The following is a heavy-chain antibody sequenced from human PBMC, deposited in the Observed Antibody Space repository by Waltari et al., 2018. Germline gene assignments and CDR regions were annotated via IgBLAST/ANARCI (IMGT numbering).Heavy chain of an antibody. D-gene: IGHD3-10*01. J-gene: IGHJ4*02. CDR3: ARDRQGSSGYFDY. CDR2: ISPIFGTA. CDR1: GGTFSSYA. V-gene: IGHV1-69*13. Sequence: QVQLVQSGAEVKKPGSSVKVSCKASGGTFSSYAISWVRQAPGQGLEWMGGISPIFGTANYAQKFQDRVTITADESTSTAYMELSSLRSEDTAVYYCARDRQGSSGYFDYWGQGTLVTVSS.